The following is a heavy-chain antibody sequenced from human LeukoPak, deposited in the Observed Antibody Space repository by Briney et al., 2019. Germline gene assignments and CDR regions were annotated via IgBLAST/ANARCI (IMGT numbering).Heavy chain of an antibody. V-gene: IGHV4-4*07. CDR3: ARGGASSKWLDP. D-gene: IGHD2-15*01. Sequence: SETLSLTCTVSGGSISSYYWSWIRQPPGKGLEWIGRIYTDGSTNYNPSLKSRVTMPVDTSRNQFSLNLRSVTAADTALYYCARGGASSKWLDPWGQGTLVTVSS. J-gene: IGHJ5*02. CDR2: IYTDGST. CDR1: GGSISSYY.